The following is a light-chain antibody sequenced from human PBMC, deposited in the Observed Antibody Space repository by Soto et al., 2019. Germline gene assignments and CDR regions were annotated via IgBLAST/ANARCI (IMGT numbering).Light chain of an antibody. V-gene: IGKV1-39*01. Sequence: DIQMTQSPSSLSASVGDRVAITCRASQSISTYLNWFQQKPGRAPKLLIYLTSTLQSGVPSRFSVSGSGTDFTLTISSLQPEDFATYYCQQSSTTPWTFGQGTKVDVK. J-gene: IGKJ1*01. CDR2: LTS. CDR3: QQSSTTPWT. CDR1: QSISTY.